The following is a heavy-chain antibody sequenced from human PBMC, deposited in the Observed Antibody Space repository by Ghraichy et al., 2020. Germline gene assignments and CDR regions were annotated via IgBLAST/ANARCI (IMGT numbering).Heavy chain of an antibody. V-gene: IGHV3-11*01. Sequence: GESLNISCAASGFSFSDYYMSWIRQAPGKWLEWVSYISTSGTTIYYADSVKGRFTISRDNAKNSLYLQVNNLRAEDTAFYYCARDANGFNAPDYWGQGTLVTVSS. CDR3: ARDANGFNAPDY. CDR1: GFSFSDYY. CDR2: ISTSGTTI. D-gene: IGHD2-8*01. J-gene: IGHJ4*02.